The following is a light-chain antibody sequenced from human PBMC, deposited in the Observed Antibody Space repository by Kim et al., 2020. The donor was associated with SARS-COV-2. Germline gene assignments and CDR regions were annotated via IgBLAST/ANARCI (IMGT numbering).Light chain of an antibody. CDR2: LAS. CDR3: QKRNNWPIT. J-gene: IGKJ4*01. Sequence: LSPGAQATLACRASQSVKRNLAWYQQKPGKTPRLLIDLASDRDAGIPARFSGSGSGTDFTLTISRLEPEEFAVYFCQKRNNWPITFGGGTKVDIK. V-gene: IGKV3-11*01. CDR1: QSVKRN.